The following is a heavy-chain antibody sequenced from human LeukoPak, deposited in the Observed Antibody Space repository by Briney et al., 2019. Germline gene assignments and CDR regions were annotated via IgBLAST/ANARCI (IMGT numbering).Heavy chain of an antibody. CDR3: ARGSPIAAAGTNSLDY. CDR1: GYTFTSYY. V-gene: IGHV1-2*02. J-gene: IGHJ4*02. CDR2: INPNSGGT. D-gene: IGHD6-13*01. Sequence: ASVKVSCKASGYTFTSYYMHWVRQAPGQGLEWMGWINPNSGGTNYAQKFQGRVTMTRDTSISTAYMELSRLRSDDTAVYYCARGSPIAAAGTNSLDYWGQGTLVTVSS.